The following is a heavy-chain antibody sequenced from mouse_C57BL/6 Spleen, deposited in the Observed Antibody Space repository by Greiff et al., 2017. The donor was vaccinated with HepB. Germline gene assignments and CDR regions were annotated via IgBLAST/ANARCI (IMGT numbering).Heavy chain of an antibody. V-gene: IGHV5-9-1*02. CDR3: TRGYYGSSLYAMDY. CDR1: GFTFSSYA. J-gene: IGHJ4*01. D-gene: IGHD1-1*01. Sequence: EVKLMESGEGLVKPGGSLKLSCAASGFTFSSYAMSWVRQTPEKRLEWVAYISSGGDYIYYADTVKGRFTISRDNARNTLYLQMSSLKSEDTAMYYCTRGYYGSSLYAMDYWGQGTSVTVSS. CDR2: ISSGGDYI.